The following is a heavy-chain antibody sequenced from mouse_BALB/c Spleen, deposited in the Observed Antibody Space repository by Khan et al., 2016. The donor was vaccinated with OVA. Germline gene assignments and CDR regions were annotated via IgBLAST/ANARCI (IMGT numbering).Heavy chain of an antibody. CDR2: ISSVAYSI. V-gene: IGHV5-15*02. Sequence: EVELVESGGGLVQPGWSRKLSCAASGFTFIDYGMAWVRQTPGKGPEWIAFISSVAYSIYYADTVTGRFTISRENAKNTLYLEMSSLRSDDTAMYYCARGGFAYWGQGTLVTVSA. CDR1: GFTFIDYG. J-gene: IGHJ3*01. CDR3: ARGGFAY.